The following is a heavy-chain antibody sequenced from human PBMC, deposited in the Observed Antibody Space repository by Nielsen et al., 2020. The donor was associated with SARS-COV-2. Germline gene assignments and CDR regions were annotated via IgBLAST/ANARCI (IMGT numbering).Heavy chain of an antibody. D-gene: IGHD5-18*01. CDR3: AREWIQLWTNWFDP. Sequence: ASVKVSCKASGYTFTSYDINWVRQATGQGLEWMGWMNPNSGNTGYAQKLQGRVTMTTDTSTSTAYMELRSLRSDDTAVYYCAREWIQLWTNWFDPWGQGTLVTVSS. J-gene: IGHJ5*02. CDR1: GYTFTSYD. V-gene: IGHV1-8*01. CDR2: MNPNSGNT.